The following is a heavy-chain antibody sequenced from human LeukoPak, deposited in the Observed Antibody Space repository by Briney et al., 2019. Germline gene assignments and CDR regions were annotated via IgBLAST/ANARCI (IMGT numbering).Heavy chain of an antibody. Sequence: GGSLRLSCAASGFTFSSYWMYWVRQVPGKGLVWVSRIKGDETETNYADSVKGLFTISRDNAKNTLYLQMNSLRAEDTAVYYCVRGGIPTLSYWGQGTLVAVSS. CDR2: IKGDETET. CDR1: GFTFSSYW. CDR3: VRGGIPTLSY. J-gene: IGHJ4*02. V-gene: IGHV3-74*01. D-gene: IGHD2/OR15-2a*01.